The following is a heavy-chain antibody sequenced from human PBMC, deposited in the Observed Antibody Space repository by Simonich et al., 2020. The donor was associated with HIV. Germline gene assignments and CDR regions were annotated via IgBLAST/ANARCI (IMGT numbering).Heavy chain of an antibody. V-gene: IGHV4-34*01. D-gene: IGHD5-12*01. CDR1: GGSFSGYY. Sequence: QVHLQQWGAGLLKPSETLSLTCPVYGGSFSGYYWTWIRQPPGKGLEWSGEIDHSESTNYNPSLKSRVTISVDTSKIQFSLKLSSATAADTAVYYCARRSGYDLDYWGQGTLVTVSS. CDR2: IDHSEST. J-gene: IGHJ4*02. CDR3: ARRSGYDLDY.